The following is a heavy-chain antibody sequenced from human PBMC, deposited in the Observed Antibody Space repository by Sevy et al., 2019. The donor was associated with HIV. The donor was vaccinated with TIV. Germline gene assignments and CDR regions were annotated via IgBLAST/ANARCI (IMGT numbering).Heavy chain of an antibody. CDR2: IIPIFGTA. Sequence: ASVKVSCKASGGTFSSYAISWVRQAPGQGLEWMGGIIPIFGTANYAQKFQGRVTITADESTSTAYMELSSLRSEDTAVYYCACGISGCSSTSCYHYYYGMDVWGQGTTVTVSS. J-gene: IGHJ6*02. V-gene: IGHV1-69*13. CDR1: GGTFSSYA. D-gene: IGHD2-2*01. CDR3: ACGISGCSSTSCYHYYYGMDV.